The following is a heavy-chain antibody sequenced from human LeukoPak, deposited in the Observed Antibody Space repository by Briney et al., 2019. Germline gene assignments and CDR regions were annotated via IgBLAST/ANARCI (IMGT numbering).Heavy chain of an antibody. Sequence: GGSLRLSCAASGFTFSDYYMSWIRQAPGKGLEWVSYISSSSYTSYADSVKGRFTISRDNAKNSLYLQMNSLRAEDTAVYYCARGRVYDSNYFDYWGQGTLVTVSS. CDR3: ARGRVYDSNYFDY. CDR2: ISSSSYT. D-gene: IGHD3-3*01. CDR1: GFTFSDYY. V-gene: IGHV3-11*06. J-gene: IGHJ4*02.